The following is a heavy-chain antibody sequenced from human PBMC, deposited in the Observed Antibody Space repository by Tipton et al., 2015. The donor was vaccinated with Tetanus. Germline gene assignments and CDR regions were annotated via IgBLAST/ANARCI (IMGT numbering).Heavy chain of an antibody. CDR1: GGSFSGYY. CDR2: INHSGST. D-gene: IGHD2-21*01. V-gene: IGHV4-34*01. J-gene: IGHJ4*02. Sequence: TLSLTCAVYGGSFSGYYWSWIRQPPGKGLEWIGEINHSGSTNYNPSLKSRVTISVDTSKNQFSLKLSSVTAADTAVYYCARDTGGIDYWGQGTLVTVSS. CDR3: ARDTGGIDY.